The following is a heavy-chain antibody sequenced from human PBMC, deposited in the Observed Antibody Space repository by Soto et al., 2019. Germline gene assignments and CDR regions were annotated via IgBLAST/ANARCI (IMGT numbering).Heavy chain of an antibody. Sequence: EVQLVESGGDLVQPGGSLRLSCAASGFTFGDHAMHWVRQVPGRGLEWVSGISWDSGTIDYGDSVKGRFTISRDNAKNSLYLQMNSLRAEDTAVYYCARERYSYGPYYFDYWGQGTLVTVSS. CDR2: ISWDSGTI. V-gene: IGHV3-9*01. J-gene: IGHJ4*02. D-gene: IGHD5-18*01. CDR3: ARERYSYGPYYFDY. CDR1: GFTFGDHA.